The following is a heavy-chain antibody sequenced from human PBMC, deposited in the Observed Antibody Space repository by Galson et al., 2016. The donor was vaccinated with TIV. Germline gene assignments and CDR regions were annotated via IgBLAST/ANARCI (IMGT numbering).Heavy chain of an antibody. V-gene: IGHV3-72*01. CDR1: GFTFSDYY. CDR3: ARGPGPTNLYNSGWDY. CDR2: IRNRGKSHTT. J-gene: IGHJ4*02. Sequence: SLRLSCAASGFTFSDYYMSWVRQTPGKGLQWVGRIRNRGKSHTTKYAASVEGRFMVSRDDSRNSLYLQVNSLTTEDTAIYYCARGPGPTNLYNSGWDYWGPGTLVTVSS. D-gene: IGHD1-1*01.